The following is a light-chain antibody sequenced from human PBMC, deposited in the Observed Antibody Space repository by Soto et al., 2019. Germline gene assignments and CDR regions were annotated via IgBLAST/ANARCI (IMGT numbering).Light chain of an antibody. CDR2: EVN. CDR3: SSYAGSNNYV. CDR1: SSDVGDYNY. Sequence: QSALTQPPSASGSPGQSVTISCTGTSSDVGDYNYVSWYQQHPGKAPKLMIYEVNKRPSGVPDRFSGSKSGNTASLSVSGFQAEDEADYYCSSYAGSNNYVFGTGTKVTVL. V-gene: IGLV2-8*01. J-gene: IGLJ1*01.